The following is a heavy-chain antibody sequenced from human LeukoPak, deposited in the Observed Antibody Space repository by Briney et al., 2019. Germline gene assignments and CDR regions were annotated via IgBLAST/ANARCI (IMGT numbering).Heavy chain of an antibody. CDR2: IYSGGST. CDR1: GFTVSSNY. CDR3: ARADTSALTWIPYYFDY. J-gene: IGHJ4*02. D-gene: IGHD5-18*01. Sequence: TGGSLRLSCAASGFTVSSNYMSWVRQAPGKGLEWVSVIYSGGSTYYADSVKGRFTISRDNSKNTLYLQMNSLRAEDTAVYYCARADTSALTWIPYYFDYWGQGTLVTVSS. V-gene: IGHV3-53*01.